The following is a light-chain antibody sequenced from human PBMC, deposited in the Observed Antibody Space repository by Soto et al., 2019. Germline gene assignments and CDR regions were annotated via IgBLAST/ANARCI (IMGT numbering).Light chain of an antibody. V-gene: IGLV1-51*01. CDR2: DNS. J-gene: IGLJ3*02. Sequence: QSVLTQPPSVSAAPGRRVTISFSGNSSNIGNNVVSWYQQFPGTAPRLLIYDNSMRPSGIPDRFSGSKSGTSATLGITGLQTGDEADYYCGTWDTSLSAGRAVFGGGTKLTV. CDR1: SSNIGNNV. CDR3: GTWDTSLSAGRAV.